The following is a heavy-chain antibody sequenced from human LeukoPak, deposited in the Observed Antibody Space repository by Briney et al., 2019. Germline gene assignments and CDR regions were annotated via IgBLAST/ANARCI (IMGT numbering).Heavy chain of an antibody. CDR3: TGGSIAYYYMDV. CDR2: IYYSGST. D-gene: IGHD3-16*01. V-gene: IGHV4-39*07. J-gene: IGHJ6*03. CDR1: GGSISSSSYY. Sequence: PSETLSLTCTVSGGSISSSSYYWGWIRQPRGKGLEWIGSIYYSGSTYYNPSLKSRVTISVDTSKNQFSLKLSSVTAADTAVYYCTGGSIAYYYMDVWGKGTTVTISS.